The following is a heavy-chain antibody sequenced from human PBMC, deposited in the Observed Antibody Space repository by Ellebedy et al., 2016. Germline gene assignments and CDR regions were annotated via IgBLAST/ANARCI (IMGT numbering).Heavy chain of an antibody. CDR2: IYHSGST. Sequence: SETLSLTCAVSGGSISSSNWWSWVRQPPGKWLEWIGEIYHSGSTNYNPSLKSRVTISVDKSKHQFSLRLSSVTAADTAVYYCARGLGYSSGWYQGNYYCMDVWGQGTTVSVSS. J-gene: IGHJ6*02. CDR1: GGSISSSNW. V-gene: IGHV4-4*02. CDR3: ARGLGYSSGWYQGNYYCMDV. D-gene: IGHD6-19*01.